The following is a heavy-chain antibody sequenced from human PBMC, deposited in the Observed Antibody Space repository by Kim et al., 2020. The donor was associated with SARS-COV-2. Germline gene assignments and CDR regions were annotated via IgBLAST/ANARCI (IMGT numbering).Heavy chain of an antibody. CDR1: GGSISSSSYY. Sequence: SETLSLTCTVSGGSISSSSYYWGWIRQPPGKGLEWIGSIYYSGSTYYNPSLKSRVTISVDTSKNQFSLKLSSVTAADTAVYYCARWLPYYGSGGLDPWGQGTLVTVSS. V-gene: IGHV4-39*07. J-gene: IGHJ5*02. D-gene: IGHD3-10*01. CDR2: IYYSGST. CDR3: ARWLPYYGSGGLDP.